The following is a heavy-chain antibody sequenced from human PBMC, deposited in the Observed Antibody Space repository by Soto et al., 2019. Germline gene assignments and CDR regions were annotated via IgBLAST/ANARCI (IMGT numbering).Heavy chain of an antibody. CDR1: GFTFSSYS. J-gene: IGHJ4*02. CDR2: ISSSSSYI. D-gene: IGHD2-21*01. CDR3: ARDRDGGDTSYYFDS. V-gene: IGHV3-21*01. Sequence: GGSLRLSCAASGFTFSSYSMNWVRQAPGKGLEWVSSISSSSSYIYYADSVKGRFTISRDNAKNSLYLQMNSLRAEDTAVYYCARDRDGGDTSYYFDSWGQGTLVTVYS.